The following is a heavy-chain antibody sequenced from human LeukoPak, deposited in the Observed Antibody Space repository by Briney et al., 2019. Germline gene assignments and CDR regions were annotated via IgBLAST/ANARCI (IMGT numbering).Heavy chain of an antibody. CDR1: GGYIGSYY. D-gene: IGHD1-26*01. Sequence: SETLSLTCTVSGGYIGSYYWSWIRQPAGKGLEWIGRIFTSENTDYNPSLKSRVTMSVDMSTSQFSLRLTSVTAADTAVYYCARAVGATGGKPFDYWGQGTLVTVSS. J-gene: IGHJ4*02. CDR2: IFTSENT. V-gene: IGHV4-4*07. CDR3: ARAVGATGGKPFDY.